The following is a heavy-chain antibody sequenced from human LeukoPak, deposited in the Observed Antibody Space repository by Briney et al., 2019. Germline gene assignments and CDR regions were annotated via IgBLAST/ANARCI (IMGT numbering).Heavy chain of an antibody. CDR3: AKVGLRLGGDY. D-gene: IGHD4-17*01. CDR2: ISNSGGST. V-gene: IGHV3-23*01. CDR1: GLTFSSYG. Sequence: GGSLRLSCAVSGLTFSSYGMSWVRQAPGKGLEWVSGISNSGGSTYYADSVKGRFTISRDNSKNTLYLQMNSLRAEDTAVYYCAKVGLRLGGDYWGQGTLVTVSS. J-gene: IGHJ4*02.